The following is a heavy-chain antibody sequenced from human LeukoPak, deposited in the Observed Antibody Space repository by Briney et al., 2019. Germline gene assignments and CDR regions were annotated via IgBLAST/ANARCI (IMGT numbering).Heavy chain of an antibody. D-gene: IGHD1-26*01. J-gene: IGHJ4*02. CDR1: GFTFSSYS. V-gene: IGHV3-21*01. CDR2: ISSSSGYI. CDR3: ARDRGSYEDY. Sequence: GGSLRLSCAASGFTFSSYSMNWVRQAPGKGLEWVSSISSSSGYIYYADSVKGRFTISRDNAKNSLYLQMNSLRAEDTAVYYCARDRGSYEDYWGQGTLVTVSS.